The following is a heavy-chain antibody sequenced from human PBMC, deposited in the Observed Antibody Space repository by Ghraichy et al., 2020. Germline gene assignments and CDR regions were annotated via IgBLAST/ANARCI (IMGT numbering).Heavy chain of an antibody. CDR2: VYHTGST. V-gene: IGHV4-39*01. CDR3: ARPAKAFYYSTGAHAFQI. J-gene: IGHJ3*02. D-gene: IGHD2-8*02. Sequence: TLSLTCTVSGGTIIRTTFYWAWIRQPPGKGLEWIGNVYHTGSTYYNPSLRSRVSISVDTSKNQFSLQVASVTAADTAVYYCARPAKAFYYSTGAHAFQIWGQGTLVTVSS. CDR1: GGTIIRTTFY.